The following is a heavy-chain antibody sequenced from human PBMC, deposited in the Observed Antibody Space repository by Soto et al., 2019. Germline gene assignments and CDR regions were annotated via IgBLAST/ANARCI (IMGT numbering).Heavy chain of an antibody. CDR2: IIPIFGTA. Sequence: QVQLVQSGAEVKKPGSSVKVSCKASGGTFSSYAISWVRQAPGQGLEWMGGIIPIFGTANYAQKFQGRVTITADESTSTAYMELSSLRSEDTAVYYCARVRRLPYAGYYYGMDVWGQGTTVTVSS. D-gene: IGHD2-8*01. V-gene: IGHV1-69*01. J-gene: IGHJ6*02. CDR3: ARVRRLPYAGYYYGMDV. CDR1: GGTFSSYA.